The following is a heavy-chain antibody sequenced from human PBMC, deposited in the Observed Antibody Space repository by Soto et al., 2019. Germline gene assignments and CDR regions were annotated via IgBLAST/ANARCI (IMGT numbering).Heavy chain of an antibody. CDR1: GFTFSSNG. V-gene: IGHV3-23*01. CDR2: IRSDGDTT. CDR3: AKGKGVGATPDGANS. Sequence: EVQVLESGGGLVQPGGSLRLSCAASGFTFSSNGMNWVRQAPGKGLEWVSGIRSDGDTTYNADSVKGRFTVSRDTSKNKVYLQRDSLGVEDTARYYCAKGKGVGATPDGANSWGQGTLVTVSS. D-gene: IGHD1-26*01. J-gene: IGHJ4*02.